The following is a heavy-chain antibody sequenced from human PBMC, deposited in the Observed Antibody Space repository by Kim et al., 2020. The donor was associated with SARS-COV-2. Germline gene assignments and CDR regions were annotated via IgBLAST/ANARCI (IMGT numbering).Heavy chain of an antibody. CDR3: ATLTVPDY. Sequence: SGGTNYAQKFQGRVTMTRDTSISTAYMELSRLRSDDTAVYYCATLTVPDYWGQGTLVTVSS. D-gene: IGHD1-1*01. J-gene: IGHJ4*02. CDR2: SGGT. V-gene: IGHV1-2*02.